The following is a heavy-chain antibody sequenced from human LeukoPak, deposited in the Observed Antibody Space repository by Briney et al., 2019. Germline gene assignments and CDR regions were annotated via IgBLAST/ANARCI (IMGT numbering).Heavy chain of an antibody. CDR2: ISSSSSYI. V-gene: IGHV3-21*01. D-gene: IGHD4-17*01. J-gene: IGHJ4*02. CDR3: ARNRRRTTVTAYYFDY. CDR1: GFTFSSYS. Sequence: GGSLRLSCAASGFTFSSYSMNWVRQAPGKGLEWVSSISSSSSYIYYADSVKGRFTISRDIAKNSLYLQMNSLRAEDTAVYYCARNRRRTTVTAYYFDYWGQGTLVTVSS.